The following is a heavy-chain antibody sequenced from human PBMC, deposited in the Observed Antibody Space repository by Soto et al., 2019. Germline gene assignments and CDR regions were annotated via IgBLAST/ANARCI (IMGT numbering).Heavy chain of an antibody. V-gene: IGHV4-61*08. CDR1: GGSISSGGYS. Sequence: SETLSLTCAVSGGSISSGGYSWSWIRQPPGKGLEWIGYIYYSGSTNYNPSLKSRVTISVDTSKNQFSLKLSSVTAADTAVYYCARGGGSYYLWGQGTLVTVSS. CDR2: IYYSGST. D-gene: IGHD1-26*01. CDR3: ARGGGSYYL. J-gene: IGHJ5*02.